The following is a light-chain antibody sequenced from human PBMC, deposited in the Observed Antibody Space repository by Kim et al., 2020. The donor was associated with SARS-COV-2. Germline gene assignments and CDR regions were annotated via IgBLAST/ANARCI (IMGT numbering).Light chain of an antibody. Sequence: YNYVSWYQQHPGNAPKLMIYGVSKRPSGISNRFSGSKSGNTASLTISGLQAEDEADYYCTSYTSSNDWVFGGGTKLTVL. V-gene: IGLV2-14*04. CDR2: GVS. J-gene: IGLJ3*02. CDR1: YNY. CDR3: TSYTSSNDWV.